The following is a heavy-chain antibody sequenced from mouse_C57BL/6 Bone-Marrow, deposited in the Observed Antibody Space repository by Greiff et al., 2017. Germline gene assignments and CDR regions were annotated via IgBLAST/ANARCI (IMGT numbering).Heavy chain of an antibody. CDR2: IDPETGGT. CDR1: GYTFTDYE. CDR3: TRGGEGYAMDY. V-gene: IGHV1-15*01. Sequence: QVQLQQSGAELVRPGASVTLSCKASGYTFTDYEMYWVKQTPVHGLEWIGAIDPETGGTAYNQKFKGKAILTADKSSSTAYMELRSLTSEDSAVYYCTRGGEGYAMDYWGQGTSVTVSS. J-gene: IGHJ4*01.